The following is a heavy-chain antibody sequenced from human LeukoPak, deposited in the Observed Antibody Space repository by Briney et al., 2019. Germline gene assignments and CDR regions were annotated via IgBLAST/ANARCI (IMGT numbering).Heavy chain of an antibody. CDR3: ASSSGWYLSSDY. D-gene: IGHD6-19*01. CDR2: IWYDGSDK. CDR1: GFTFRTHG. V-gene: IGHV3-33*01. J-gene: IGHJ4*02. Sequence: PGGSLRLSCAASGFTFRTHGMHWVRQAPGKGLEWVAVIWYDGSDKYHADSVKGRFTISRDNSKNMLYLQMNSLRAEDTAVYYCASSSGWYLSSDYWGQGTLVTVSS.